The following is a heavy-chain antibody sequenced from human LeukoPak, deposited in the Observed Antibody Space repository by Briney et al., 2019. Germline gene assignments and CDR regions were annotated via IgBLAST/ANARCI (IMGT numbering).Heavy chain of an antibody. CDR1: GGSISSYY. D-gene: IGHD1-26*01. V-gene: IGHV4-59*12. Sequence: SETLSLTCTVSGGSISSYYWSWIRQPPGKGLEWIGYVYYSGSTYYNPSLKSRVTISVDTSKNQFSLKLSSVTAADTAVYYCARAGASAYYYGMDVWGQGTTVTVSS. CDR2: VYYSGST. CDR3: ARAGASAYYYGMDV. J-gene: IGHJ6*02.